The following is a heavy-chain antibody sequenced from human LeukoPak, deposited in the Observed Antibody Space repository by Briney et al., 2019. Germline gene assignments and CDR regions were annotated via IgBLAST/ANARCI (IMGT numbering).Heavy chain of an antibody. J-gene: IGHJ4*02. CDR2: ISSSSSTI. V-gene: IGHV3-48*01. CDR3: ARDFMEGATFEIQGPVDY. CDR1: GFTFSNYG. D-gene: IGHD1-26*01. Sequence: GGSLRLSCAASGFTFSNYGMHWVRQAPGKGLEWVSYISSSSSTIYYADSVKGRFTISRDNAKNSLYLQMNSLRAEDTAVYYCARDFMEGATFEIQGPVDYWGQGTLVTVSS.